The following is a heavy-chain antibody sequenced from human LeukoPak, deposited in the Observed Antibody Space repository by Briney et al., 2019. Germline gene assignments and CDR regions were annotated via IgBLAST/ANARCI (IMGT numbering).Heavy chain of an antibody. CDR1: GGTFSSYA. CDR2: IIPIFGTA. CDR3: ARGRYYYGSWYMDV. D-gene: IGHD3-10*01. J-gene: IGHJ6*02. Sequence: SVKVSCKASGGTFSSYAISWVRQAPGQGLEWMGGIIPIFGTANYAQKFQGRVTITADESTSTAYMELSSLRSEDTAVYYCARGRYYYGSWYMDVWGQGTTVTVSS. V-gene: IGHV1-69*13.